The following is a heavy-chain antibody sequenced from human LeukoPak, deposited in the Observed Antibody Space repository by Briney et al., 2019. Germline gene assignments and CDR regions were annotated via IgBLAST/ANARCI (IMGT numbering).Heavy chain of an antibody. D-gene: IGHD2-21*01. J-gene: IGHJ4*02. CDR1: GFTFSNVW. Sequence: GGSLRPSCAASGFTFSNVWMSWVRQVPGKGLEWVGRIRRKTDGETTDHAAPVKGRFTISRDDSKNTLYLQMNSLKTEDTAVYYCVTDLVIKGYFDYWGQGALVTVSS. CDR2: IRRKTDGETT. CDR3: VTDLVIKGYFDY. V-gene: IGHV3-15*01.